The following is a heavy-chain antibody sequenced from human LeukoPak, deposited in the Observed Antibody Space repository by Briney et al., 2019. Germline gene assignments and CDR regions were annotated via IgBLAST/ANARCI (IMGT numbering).Heavy chain of an antibody. V-gene: IGHV3-15*01. Sequence: GGSLRLACAASGFTFSNAWMSWVRQAPGKGLEWVGRIKSKTEGGTTDYAAPVKGRFTISRDDSKNTLYLQMNSLKTEDTAVYYCTTADYPLFGYWGQGTLVTVSS. J-gene: IGHJ4*02. CDR2: IKSKTEGGTT. CDR3: TTADYPLFGY. D-gene: IGHD4-11*01. CDR1: GFTFSNAW.